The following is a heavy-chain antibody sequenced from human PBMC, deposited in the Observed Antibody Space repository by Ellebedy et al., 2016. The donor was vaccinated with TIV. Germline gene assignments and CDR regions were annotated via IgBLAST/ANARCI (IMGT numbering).Heavy chain of an antibody. CDR3: ARDPKGYNSGWFVYYFQH. CDR2: ISYDGMEQ. D-gene: IGHD6-19*01. Sequence: GESLKISCAASGFTFNSYAMHWVRQAPGKGLGWVAVISYDGMEQYYADSVKGRFTISRDSSKNTLYLQMNSLRTEDTAVYFCARDPKGYNSGWFVYYFQHWGQGTLVTVSS. CDR1: GFTFNSYA. V-gene: IGHV3-30*01. J-gene: IGHJ1*01.